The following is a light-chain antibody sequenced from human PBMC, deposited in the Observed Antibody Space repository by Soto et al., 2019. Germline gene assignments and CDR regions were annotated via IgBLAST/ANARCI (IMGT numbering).Light chain of an antibody. CDR1: SSNIGAGYD. Sequence: QSVLTQPPSVSGAPGQRVTISCTGSSSNIGAGYDVHWYQQLPGTAPKLLIYANSNRPSGVPDRFSASKSGTSASLAITGLQAEDEGGDDCQSYDSSLTLRVFGTGTKVTVL. J-gene: IGLJ1*01. CDR3: QSYDSSLTLRV. V-gene: IGLV1-40*01. CDR2: ANS.